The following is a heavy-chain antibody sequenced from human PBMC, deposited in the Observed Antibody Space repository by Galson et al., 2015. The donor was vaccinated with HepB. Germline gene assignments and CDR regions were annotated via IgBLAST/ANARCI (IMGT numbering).Heavy chain of an antibody. D-gene: IGHD2-15*01. V-gene: IGHV5-10-1*01. Sequence: QSGAEVKKPGESLRISCKGSGYSFTSYWISWVRQMPGKGLEWMGRIDPSDSYTNYSPSFQGHVTISADKSISTAYLQWSSLKASDTAMYYCARHCSGGSCYSDNWFDPWGQGTLVTVSS. J-gene: IGHJ5*02. CDR2: IDPSDSYT. CDR3: ARHCSGGSCYSDNWFDP. CDR1: GYSFTSYW.